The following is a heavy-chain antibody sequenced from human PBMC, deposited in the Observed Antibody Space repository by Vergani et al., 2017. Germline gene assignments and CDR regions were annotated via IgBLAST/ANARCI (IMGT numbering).Heavy chain of an antibody. Sequence: EVQLVESGGVVVQPGGSLRLSCAASGFTFDDYTMHWVRQAPGKGLEWVSLISWDGGSTYYADSVKGRFTISRDNAKNSLYLQMNSLRAEDTAVYYCARVRYYSSGWTDWYLDLWGRGTLITVSS. V-gene: IGHV3-43*01. D-gene: IGHD6-19*01. CDR1: GFTFDDYT. CDR2: ISWDGGST. J-gene: IGHJ2*01. CDR3: ARVRYYSSGWTDWYLDL.